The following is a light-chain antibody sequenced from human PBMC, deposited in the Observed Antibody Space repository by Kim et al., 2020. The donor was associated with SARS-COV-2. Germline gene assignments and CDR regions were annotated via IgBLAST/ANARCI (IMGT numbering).Light chain of an antibody. V-gene: IGLV1-40*01. CDR2: ANT. Sequence: PGQRVTISCTGSNSNIGAGYDVHWYRQLPGTAPKLLIFANTNRPSGVPDRFSGSSSGTSASLAITGLQAEDEADYYCQSYDSGLVIFGGGTKLTVL. CDR1: NSNIGAGYD. CDR3: QSYDSGLVI. J-gene: IGLJ2*01.